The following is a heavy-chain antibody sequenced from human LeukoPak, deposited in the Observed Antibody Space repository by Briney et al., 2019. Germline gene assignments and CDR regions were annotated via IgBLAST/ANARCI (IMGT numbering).Heavy chain of an antibody. CDR1: GGSFSGYY. CDR3: YQRNYGSGTVF. D-gene: IGHD3-10*01. CDR2: INHSGSA. Sequence: SETLSLTCAVYGGSFSGYYWNWIRQPPGKGLEWIGEINHSGSANYNPSLKSRVTISLDTSKNQFSLKLSSVTAADTAVCYCYQRNYGSGTVFWGQGTLVTVSS. V-gene: IGHV4-34*01. J-gene: IGHJ4*02.